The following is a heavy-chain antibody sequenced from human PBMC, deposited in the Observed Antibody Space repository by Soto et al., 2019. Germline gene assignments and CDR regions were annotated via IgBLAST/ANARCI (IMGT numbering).Heavy chain of an antibody. CDR2: ISYDGSNK. J-gene: IGHJ6*02. CDR1: GFTFSSYG. Sequence: QVQLVESGGGVVQPGRSLRLSCAASGFTFSSYGMHWVRQAPGKGLEWVAVISYDGSNKYYADSVKGRFTISRDNSKNTLYLQMNSLRAEDTAVYYCAKDLVDTAMVGLYYYYYGMDVWGQGTTVTVSS. D-gene: IGHD5-18*01. V-gene: IGHV3-30*18. CDR3: AKDLVDTAMVGLYYYYYGMDV.